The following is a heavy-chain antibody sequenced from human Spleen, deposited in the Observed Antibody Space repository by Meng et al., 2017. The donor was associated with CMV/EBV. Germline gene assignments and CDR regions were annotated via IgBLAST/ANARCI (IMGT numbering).Heavy chain of an antibody. CDR1: GFTFSSYS. Sequence: DPGVGLVKPGGSLRLSCAASGFTFSSYSMNWVRQAPGKGLEWVSSIRSSSSYIYYADSVKGRFTISRDNAKNSLYLQMNSLRAEDTAVYYCARESPHSYGDRYFDYWGQGTLVTVSS. V-gene: IGHV3-21*01. D-gene: IGHD3-10*01. CDR3: ARESPHSYGDRYFDY. CDR2: IRSSSSYI. J-gene: IGHJ4*02.